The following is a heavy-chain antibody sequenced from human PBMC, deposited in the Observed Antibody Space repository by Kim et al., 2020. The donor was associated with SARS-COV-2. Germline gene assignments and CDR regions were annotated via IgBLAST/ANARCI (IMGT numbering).Heavy chain of an antibody. D-gene: IGHD6-13*01. CDR3: ARGVRSSRGHY. CDR1: GGSFSGYY. CDR2: INHSGST. J-gene: IGHJ4*02. Sequence: SETLSLTCAVYGGSFSGYYWSWIRQPPGKGLEWIGEINHSGSTNYNPSLKSRVTISVDTSKNQFSLKLSSVTAADTAVYYCARGVRSSRGHYWGQGTLVT. V-gene: IGHV4-34*01.